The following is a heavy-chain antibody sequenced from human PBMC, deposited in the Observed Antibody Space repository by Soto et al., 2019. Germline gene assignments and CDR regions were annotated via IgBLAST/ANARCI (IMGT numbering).Heavy chain of an antibody. Sequence: QVQLEESGGGVVQPGKSLRLSCAGSGFTFNSYGMHWVRQTPGKGLEWVAGISKDGSKKHYLASVEGRFTISRDNSKNTLSLQMDGLRSDDTALYYCAKDAELDIVVVAVAEYFDSWGPGTLVIVSS. CDR1: GFTFNSYG. CDR3: AKDAELDIVVVAVAEYFDS. V-gene: IGHV3-30*18. J-gene: IGHJ4*02. CDR2: ISKDGSKK. D-gene: IGHD2-21*02.